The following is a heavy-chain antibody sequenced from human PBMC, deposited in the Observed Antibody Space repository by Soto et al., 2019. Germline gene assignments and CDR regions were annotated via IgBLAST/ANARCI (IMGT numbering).Heavy chain of an antibody. CDR2: IYYTGTT. V-gene: IGHV4-59*01. J-gene: IGHJ4*01. CDR1: GGSISNYY. D-gene: IGHD2-15*01. Sequence: PSETLSLTCTVSGGSISNYYWTWIRQPPGRRLEWTGYIYYTGTTDYNPSLKSRVSISVDTSKNQFSLKLRSVTAADTAVYYCARVGYCNGGGCAQDYWGQGTLVTVSS. CDR3: ARVGYCNGGGCAQDY.